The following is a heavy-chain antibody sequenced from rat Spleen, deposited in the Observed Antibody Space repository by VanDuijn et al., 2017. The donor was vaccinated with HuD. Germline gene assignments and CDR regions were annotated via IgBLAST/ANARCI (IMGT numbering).Heavy chain of an antibody. V-gene: IGHV5-22*01. CDR2: ISYEGSST. Sequence: EVQLVESGGGLVQPGRSLKLSCAASGFTFSDYYMAWVRQAPKKGLEWVASISYEGSSTYYGDSVKGRFTISRDNAKSTLYLQMNSLRSEDTATYYCTRDYGYNYGVMDAWGQGASVTVSS. CDR3: TRDYGYNYGVMDA. J-gene: IGHJ4*01. D-gene: IGHD1-9*01. CDR1: GFTFSDYY.